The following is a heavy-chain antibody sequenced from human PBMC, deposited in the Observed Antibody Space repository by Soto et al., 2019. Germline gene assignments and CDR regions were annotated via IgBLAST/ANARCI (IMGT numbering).Heavy chain of an antibody. CDR1: GFTFSSYS. V-gene: IGHV3-21*01. CDR2: ISSSSSYI. D-gene: IGHD1-26*01. Sequence: LRLSCAASGFTFSSYSMNWVRQAPGKGLEWVSSISSSSSYIYYADSVKGRFTISRDNAKNSLYLQMNSLRAEDTAVYYCARRWDYYYYYGMDVWGQGTTVTVS. J-gene: IGHJ6*02. CDR3: ARRWDYYYYYGMDV.